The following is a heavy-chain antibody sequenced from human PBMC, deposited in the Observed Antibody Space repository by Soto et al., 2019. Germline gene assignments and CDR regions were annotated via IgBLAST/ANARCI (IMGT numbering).Heavy chain of an antibody. CDR1: GFTFTSSA. J-gene: IGHJ2*01. CDR3: AVYGDYGYGSDWYFDL. Sequence: QMQLVQSGPEVKKPGTSVKVSCKASGFTFTSSAVQWVRQARGQRLEWIGWIVVGSGNTNYAQKFQERVTITRDMXTXXAYMELSSLRSEDTAVYYCAVYGDYGYGSDWYFDLWGRGTLVTVSS. V-gene: IGHV1-58*01. CDR2: IVVGSGNT. D-gene: IGHD4-17*01.